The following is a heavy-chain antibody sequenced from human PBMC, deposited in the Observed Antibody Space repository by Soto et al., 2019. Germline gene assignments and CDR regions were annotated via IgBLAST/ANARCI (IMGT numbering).Heavy chain of an antibody. CDR3: ASDPYSKIGGR. Sequence: HLVQSGGGLVQAGGSLRLSCAASGFSVSDYYMGWVRQAPGKGLEWVSLIYSGGDTFYADSVRGRFTISRDPSKNTLYFQMNSLRAEDTAVYFCASDPYSKIGGRWGQGALVSVSS. D-gene: IGHD6-13*01. V-gene: IGHV3-66*01. CDR2: IYSGGDT. J-gene: IGHJ4*02. CDR1: GFSVSDYY.